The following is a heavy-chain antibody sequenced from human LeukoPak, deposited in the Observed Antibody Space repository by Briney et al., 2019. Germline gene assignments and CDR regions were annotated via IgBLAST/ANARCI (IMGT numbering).Heavy chain of an antibody. Sequence: GASVKVSCKASGGTFSYYTISWVRQAPGQGLEWMGRIIPFLGITNYAQKFQGRVTITADKSTSTAYMELSSLRSEDTAVYYCARATSEIPAAALTGSKYYYYYYMDVWEKGTTVTVSS. CDR2: IIPFLGIT. CDR1: GGTFSYYT. V-gene: IGHV1-69*02. J-gene: IGHJ6*03. D-gene: IGHD2-2*01. CDR3: ARATSEIPAAALTGSKYYYYYYMDV.